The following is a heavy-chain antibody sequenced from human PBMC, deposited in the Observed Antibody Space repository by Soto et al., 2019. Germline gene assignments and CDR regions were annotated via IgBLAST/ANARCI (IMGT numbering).Heavy chain of an antibody. V-gene: IGHV3-7*01. CDR3: TRDCSPWNGGAGYDAFDI. CDR1: GFTFRDYW. CDR2: IKQDGSVK. Sequence: EVQVVESGGNLVQPGGSLRLSCAASGFTFRDYWMTWVRQAPGKGLEWLANIKQDGSVKHYVDSVEGRFSISRDNAKNSLYVEMDSLRAEDTAVYYCTRDCSPWNGGAGYDAFDIWGQGTKVTVSS. D-gene: IGHD1-1*01. J-gene: IGHJ3*02.